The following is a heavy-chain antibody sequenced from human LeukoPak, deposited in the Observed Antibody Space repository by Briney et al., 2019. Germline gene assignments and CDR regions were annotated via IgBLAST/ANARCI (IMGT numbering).Heavy chain of an antibody. J-gene: IGHJ4*02. CDR3: ARGGVDHYGSGTYYLMYYFDH. CDR2: ISGRGGAT. Sequence: GGSLEPSFPPPGFTFNTFGMGWVPQAPGKGLEGVSGISGRGGATYYADSVKGRFTVSRDDPHNTLYLQMNSVRAEDTAVYFCARGGVDHYGSGTYYLMYYFDHWGQGALVTVSS. D-gene: IGHD3-10*01. CDR1: GFTFNTFG. V-gene: IGHV3-23*01.